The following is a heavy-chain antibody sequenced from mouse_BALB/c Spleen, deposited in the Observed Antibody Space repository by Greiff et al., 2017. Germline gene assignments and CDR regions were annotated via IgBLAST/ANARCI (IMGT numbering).Heavy chain of an antibody. J-gene: IGHJ2*01. V-gene: IGHV5-9-4*01. D-gene: IGHD2-3*01. CDR3: ARLYDGYYFDY. CDR1: GFTFSSYA. CDR2: ISSGGSYT. Sequence: EVQLVESGGGLVKPGGSLKLSCAASGFTFSSYAMSWVRQSPEKRLEWVAEISSGGSYTYYPDTVTGRFTISRDNAKNTLYLEMSSLRSEDTAMYYCARLYDGYYFDYWGQGTTLTVSS.